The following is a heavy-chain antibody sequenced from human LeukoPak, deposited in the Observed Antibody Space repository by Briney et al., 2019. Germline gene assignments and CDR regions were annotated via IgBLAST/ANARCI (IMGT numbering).Heavy chain of an antibody. V-gene: IGHV1-8*01. CDR1: GYTFTSYD. Sequence: GSVKVSCKASGYTFTSYDINWVRQATGQGLEWMGWMNPNSGNTGYAQKFQGRVTMTRNTSISTAYMELSSLRSEDTAVYYCARVPYSSSWSDYWGQGTLVTVSS. J-gene: IGHJ4*02. CDR3: ARVPYSSSWSDY. D-gene: IGHD6-13*01. CDR2: MNPNSGNT.